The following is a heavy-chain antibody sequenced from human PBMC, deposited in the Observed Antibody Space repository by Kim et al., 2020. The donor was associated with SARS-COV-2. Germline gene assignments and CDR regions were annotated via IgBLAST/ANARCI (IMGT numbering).Heavy chain of an antibody. D-gene: IGHD6-19*01. CDR2: IAYDGTNK. Sequence: GGSLRLSCAASGFTFLNYALHWVRQAPGKGPEWVSVIAYDGTNKYYADSVEGQFTIPRDNAKDTLYRHMNSLRIDDTALYYFATDLAQWLASRYFYGMDAWGQGTTVTVSS. J-gene: IGHJ6*02. CDR3: ATDLAQWLASRYFYGMDA. V-gene: IGHV3-30-3*01. CDR1: GFTFLNYA.